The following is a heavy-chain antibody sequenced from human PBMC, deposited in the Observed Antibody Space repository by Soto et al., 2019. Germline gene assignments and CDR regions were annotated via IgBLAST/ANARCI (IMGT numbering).Heavy chain of an antibody. CDR1: GGSVYDFY. D-gene: IGHD3-9*01. CDR3: ARGHGIYVRFDF. Sequence: PSETLSLTCSVSGGSVYDFYWNWLRQSPGKGLEWIGNIYNTGTTNYNPSLRSRATISIDTSKNQFPLHLKSVTAADSAMYFCARGHGIYVRFDFWGQGALVTVSS. J-gene: IGHJ4*02. CDR2: IYNTGTT. V-gene: IGHV4-59*02.